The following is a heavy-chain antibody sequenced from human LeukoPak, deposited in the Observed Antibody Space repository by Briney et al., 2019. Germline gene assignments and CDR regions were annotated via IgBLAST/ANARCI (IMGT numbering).Heavy chain of an antibody. J-gene: IGHJ3*02. Sequence: ASVKVSCKASGYTFTAHYMHWVRQAPGQGLEWMGWINPNSGGTKYAQNFQGRVTMTRDTSIRTVYMELRRLRSDDTAVYHCARDYYDNSGFGAFDIWGQGTMVTVSS. CDR1: GYTFTAHY. V-gene: IGHV1-2*02. CDR2: INPNSGGT. D-gene: IGHD3-22*01. CDR3: ARDYYDNSGFGAFDI.